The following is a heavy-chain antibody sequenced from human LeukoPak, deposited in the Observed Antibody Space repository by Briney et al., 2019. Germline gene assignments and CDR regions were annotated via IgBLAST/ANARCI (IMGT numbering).Heavy chain of an antibody. CDR2: ISDDGGGA. J-gene: IGHJ4*02. V-gene: IGHV3-23*01. CDR1: GFTFNSYA. CDR3: AKDGDYIRGSYRSNPN. D-gene: IGHD3-16*02. Sequence: GGSLRLSCAASGFTFNSYAMSWVRQAPGKGLEWVSAISDDGGGAYYTDSVKGRFTISRDNSKSTLYLQMSSLRAEDTAVYYCAKDGDYIRGSYRSNPNWGQGTLVTVSS.